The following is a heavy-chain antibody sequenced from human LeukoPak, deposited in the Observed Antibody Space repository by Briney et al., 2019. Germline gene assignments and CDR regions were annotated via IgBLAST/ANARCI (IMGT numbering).Heavy chain of an antibody. Sequence: PGGSLRLSCAASGFTFSSYNMNWVRQAPGTGLEWVSYISGRGNTIKYADSVKGRFTISRDNGKNSLYLHMSSLRAEDTVVYYCARDPPALEDFDYWGQGTQVTVSS. V-gene: IGHV3-48*04. J-gene: IGHJ4*02. CDR3: ARDPPALEDFDY. CDR2: ISGRGNTI. CDR1: GFTFSSYN.